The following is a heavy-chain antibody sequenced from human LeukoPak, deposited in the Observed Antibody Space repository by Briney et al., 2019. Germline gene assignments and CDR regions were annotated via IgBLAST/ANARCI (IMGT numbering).Heavy chain of an antibody. D-gene: IGHD2-2*01. CDR3: ARDRTDCSSTSCYGEYFDY. J-gene: IGHJ4*02. V-gene: IGHV1-69*13. CDR2: IIPIFGTA. Sequence: SVKVSCKASGGTFSSYAISWVRQAPGQGLEWMGGIIPIFGTANYAQKFQGRVTITADESTSTAYMELSSLRSEDTAVYYCARDRTDCSSTSCYGEYFDYWGQGTLVTVSS. CDR1: GGTFSSYA.